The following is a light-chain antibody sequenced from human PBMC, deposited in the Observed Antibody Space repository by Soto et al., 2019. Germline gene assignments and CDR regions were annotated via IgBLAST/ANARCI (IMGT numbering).Light chain of an antibody. CDR1: QSVTSSY. CDR2: VAS. J-gene: IGKJ1*01. CDR3: QQYGSSPWT. Sequence: EIVLTQSPGTLSLSPGERASLSCRASQSVTSSYLAWYQQKPGQAPRLLIYVASNRATGIPDRFSGSGSGTDFTLTINRLEPEDFAVYYCQQYGSSPWTFGKGTKVDIK. V-gene: IGKV3-20*01.